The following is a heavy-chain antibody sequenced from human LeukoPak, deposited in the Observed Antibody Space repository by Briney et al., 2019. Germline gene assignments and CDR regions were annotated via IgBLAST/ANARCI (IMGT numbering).Heavy chain of an antibody. CDR1: GGSFSGYY. CDR2: INHSGST. CDR3: ARGVGRWSSSWYRDSWFDP. J-gene: IGHJ5*02. V-gene: IGHV4-34*01. D-gene: IGHD6-13*01. Sequence: SETLSLTCAVYGGSFSGYYWSWIRQPPGKGLEWIGEINHSGSTNYNPSLKSRVTISVDTSMNQFSLKLSSVTAADTAVYYCARGVGRWSSSWYRDSWFDPWGQGTLVTVSS.